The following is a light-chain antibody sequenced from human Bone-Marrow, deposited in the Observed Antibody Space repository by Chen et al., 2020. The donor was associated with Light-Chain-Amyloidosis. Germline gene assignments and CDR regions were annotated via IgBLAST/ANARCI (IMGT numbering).Light chain of an antibody. J-gene: IGLJ2*01. Sequence: SYALTQPPCVSVSRGHTARNTRSGDELTTKYAYLYQQKPGQAPVLVIHRDTERPSGISERFSGSSSGTTATLTISGVQAEDEADYHCQSADSSGTYEVIFGGGTKLTVL. V-gene: IGLV3-25*03. CDR3: QSADSSGTYEVI. CDR1: ELTTKY. CDR2: RDT.